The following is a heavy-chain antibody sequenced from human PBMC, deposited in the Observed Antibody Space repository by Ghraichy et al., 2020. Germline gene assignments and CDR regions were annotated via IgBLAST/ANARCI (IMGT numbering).Heavy chain of an antibody. CDR2: IYYSGST. V-gene: IGHV4-59*01. CDR3: ARSERDSSGWASPGDGYFDF. Sequence: SETLSLTCTVSGGSISSYYWSWIRQPPGKGMEWIGYIYYSGSTNSNPSLKSRVTISVDTSKNQFSLKLSSVTVADTAVYYCARSERDSSGWASPGDGYFDFWGQGTLVTVSS. J-gene: IGHJ4*02. CDR1: GGSISSYY. D-gene: IGHD6-25*01.